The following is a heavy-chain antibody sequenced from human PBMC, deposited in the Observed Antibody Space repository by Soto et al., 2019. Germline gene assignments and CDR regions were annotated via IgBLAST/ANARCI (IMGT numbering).Heavy chain of an antibody. D-gene: IGHD2-21*02. CDR1: GDTFNNNA. J-gene: IGHJ5*01. CDR2: IVPILGTT. CDR3: AREVVTVTTLGWFDS. V-gene: IGHV1-69*06. Sequence: QAPLVQSGTEVKKPGSSVKVSCRASGDTFNNNAITWMRQIPGRGLEWLGEIVPILGTTNYPQEFRGRVTITADTSTSTAYMELSRLTSEDTAIYYCAREVVTVTTLGWFDSWGQGTLVTVSS.